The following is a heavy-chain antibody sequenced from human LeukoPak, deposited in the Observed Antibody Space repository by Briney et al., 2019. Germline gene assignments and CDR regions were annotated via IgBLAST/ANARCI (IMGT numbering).Heavy chain of an antibody. J-gene: IGHJ5*02. V-gene: IGHV1-8*01. CDR2: MNPNSGNT. CDR1: GYTFTSYD. D-gene: IGHD3-22*01. Sequence: GASVKVSCKASGYTFTSYDINWVRQATGQGLEWMGWMNPNSGNTGYAQKFQGRVTISRDTSINTAYMELNSLRSDDTAVYYCARMDRASSGADNWLDPWGQGALVTVSS. CDR3: ARMDRASSGADNWLDP.